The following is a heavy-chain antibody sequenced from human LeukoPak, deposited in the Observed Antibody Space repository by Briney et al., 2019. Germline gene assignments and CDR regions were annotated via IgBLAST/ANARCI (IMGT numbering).Heavy chain of an antibody. CDR1: GFTFSSYW. Sequence: PGGSLRLSCTASGFTFSSYWMHWVRQAPGKGLEWVAVISYDGSNEYYADSVKGRFTISRDNSKNTLYLQMNSLRAEDTAVYYCARDPAYYDFWSGYYTGIEKGGYWGQGTLVTVSS. V-gene: IGHV3-30-3*01. J-gene: IGHJ4*02. CDR3: ARDPAYYDFWSGYYTGIEKGGY. CDR2: ISYDGSNE. D-gene: IGHD3-3*01.